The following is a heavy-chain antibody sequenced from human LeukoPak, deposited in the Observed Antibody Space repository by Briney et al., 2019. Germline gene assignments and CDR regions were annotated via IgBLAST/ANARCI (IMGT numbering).Heavy chain of an antibody. Sequence: GGSLRLSCEASVFTLNSYIMHWVRQAPGKGLEWVALISFDGRDKQYADSVKGRFTSSKDNSKNTLYLQMNSLSGDDTSMYFCASAYGGLIDYWGQGTLVTVSS. J-gene: IGHJ4*02. CDR1: VFTLNSYI. D-gene: IGHD3-16*01. CDR2: ISFDGRDK. V-gene: IGHV3-30*04. CDR3: ASAYGGLIDY.